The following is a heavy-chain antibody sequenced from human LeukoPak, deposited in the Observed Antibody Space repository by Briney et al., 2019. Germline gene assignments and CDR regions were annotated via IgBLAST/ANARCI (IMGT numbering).Heavy chain of an antibody. V-gene: IGHV3-30*03. CDR2: ISYDGSNK. CDR3: ATGFVGDYYDSSGYYLAY. Sequence: SGGSLRLSCAASGFTFSSYGMHWVRQAPGKGLEWVAVISYDGSNKYYADSVKGRFTISRDNSKDTLYLQMNSLRAEDTAVYYCATGFVGDYYDSSGYYLAYWGQGTLVTVSS. D-gene: IGHD3-22*01. J-gene: IGHJ4*02. CDR1: GFTFSSYG.